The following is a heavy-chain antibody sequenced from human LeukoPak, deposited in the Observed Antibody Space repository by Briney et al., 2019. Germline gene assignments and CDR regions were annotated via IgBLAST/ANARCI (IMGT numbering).Heavy chain of an antibody. J-gene: IGHJ4*02. D-gene: IGHD1-26*01. Sequence: NPSETLSLTCTVSGGSISSSSYYWGWIRQPPGKGLEWIGSIYYSGSTYYNPSLKSRVTISVDTSKNQFSLKLSSVTAADTAVYYCARHERWELPYFDYWGQGTLVTVSS. CDR1: GGSISSSSYY. V-gene: IGHV4-39*01. CDR2: IYYSGST. CDR3: ARHERWELPYFDY.